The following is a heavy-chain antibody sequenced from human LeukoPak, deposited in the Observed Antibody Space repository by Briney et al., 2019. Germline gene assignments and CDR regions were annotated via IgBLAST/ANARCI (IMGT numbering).Heavy chain of an antibody. V-gene: IGHV1-69*04. CDR1: GGTFSSYA. D-gene: IGHD3-22*01. CDR2: IIPILDVT. J-gene: IGHJ5*02. CDR3: ARADSGGDSSGYKWFDP. Sequence: VASVKVSCKASGGTFSSYAISWVRQAPGQGLEWMGRIIPILDVTDYAQNFQGRVTITADKSTSTAYMEVNSLRFEDTAVYYCARADSGGDSSGYKWFDPWGQGTLITVSS.